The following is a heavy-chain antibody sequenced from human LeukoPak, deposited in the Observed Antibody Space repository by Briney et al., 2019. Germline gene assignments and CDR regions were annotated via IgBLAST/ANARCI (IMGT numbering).Heavy chain of an antibody. V-gene: IGHV4-34*01. CDR2: INHSGST. J-gene: IGHJ4*02. CDR3: ARSLIAVAGVDY. Sequence: SEPLSLTCAVYGGSFSGYYWSRIRQPPGKGLEWIGEINHSGSTNYNPSLKSRVTISVDTSKNQFSLKLSSVTAADTAVYYCARSLIAVAGVDYWGQGTLVSVFS. D-gene: IGHD6-19*01. CDR1: GGSFSGYY.